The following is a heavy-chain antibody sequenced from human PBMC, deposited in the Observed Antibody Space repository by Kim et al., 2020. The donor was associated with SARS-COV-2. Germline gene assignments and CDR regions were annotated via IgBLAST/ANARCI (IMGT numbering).Heavy chain of an antibody. D-gene: IGHD3-22*01. CDR1: GYTFTSYY. CDR2: INPSGGST. CDR3: ARDHQPSYYDSSGYYSY. Sequence: ASVKVSCKASGYTFTSYYMHWVRQAPGQGLEWMGIINPSGGSTSYAQKFQGRVTMTRDTSTSTVYMELSSLRSEDTAVYYCARDHQPSYYDSSGYYSYWGQGTLVTVSS. V-gene: IGHV1-46*01. J-gene: IGHJ4*02.